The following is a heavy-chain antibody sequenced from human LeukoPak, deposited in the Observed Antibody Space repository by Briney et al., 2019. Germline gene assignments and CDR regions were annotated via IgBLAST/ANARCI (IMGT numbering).Heavy chain of an antibody. CDR3: ARAGVWSGYYTLGYYYGSGSYYNCFDY. J-gene: IGHJ4*02. CDR2: ISSSSSTI. D-gene: IGHD3-10*01. V-gene: IGHV3-48*01. Sequence: GGSLRLSCAASGFTFSSYSMNWVRQAPGKGLEWVSYISSSSSTIYYADSVKGRFTISRDNAKNSLYLQMNSLRAEDTAVYYCARAGVWSGYYTLGYYYGSGSYYNCFDYWGQGTLVTVSS. CDR1: GFTFSSYS.